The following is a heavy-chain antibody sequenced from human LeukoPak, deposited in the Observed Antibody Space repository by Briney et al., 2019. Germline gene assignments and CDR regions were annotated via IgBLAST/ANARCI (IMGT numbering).Heavy chain of an antibody. CDR3: ARDAGYSSSWYYNWFDP. J-gene: IGHJ5*02. Sequence: ASVKVSCKASGYTFTSYAMNWVRQAPGQGLEWMGWINTNTGNPTYAQGFTGRFVFSLDTSVSTAYLQISSLKAEDTAVYYCARDAGYSSSWYYNWFDPWGQGTLVTVSS. D-gene: IGHD6-13*01. CDR1: GYTFTSYA. CDR2: INTNTGNP. V-gene: IGHV7-4-1*02.